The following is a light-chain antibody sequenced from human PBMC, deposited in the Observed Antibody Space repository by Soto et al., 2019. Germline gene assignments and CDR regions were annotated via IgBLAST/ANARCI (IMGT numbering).Light chain of an antibody. Sequence: IVMTHSPATLSVSPRERSTLSFGSSQSLSNDLAWYQQKPGQPPRLLIYGGSSRATGIPDRFRGSGSGTEFTLTISSLQFEDFAVYYCQQHDNWPLTFGQGTKVDIK. CDR3: QQHDNWPLT. CDR2: GGS. CDR1: QSLSND. J-gene: IGKJ1*01. V-gene: IGKV3-15*01.